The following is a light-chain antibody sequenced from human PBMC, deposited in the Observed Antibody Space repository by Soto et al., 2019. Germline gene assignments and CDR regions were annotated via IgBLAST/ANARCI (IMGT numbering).Light chain of an antibody. V-gene: IGLV2-11*01. Sequence: SVLTQPRSVSGSPGQAVTISGTGISSDVGGYNYVCWYQHHTGKALNLMSYDVDKRPAGVAGLFSGSKSGNTASLTVSGLEAEDEADNYCWSNAGSYPFVFGTGTKVTVL. CDR1: SSDVGGYNY. CDR2: DVD. J-gene: IGLJ1*01. CDR3: WSNAGSYPFV.